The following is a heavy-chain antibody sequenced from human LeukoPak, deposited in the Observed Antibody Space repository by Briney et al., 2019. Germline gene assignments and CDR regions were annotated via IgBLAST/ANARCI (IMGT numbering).Heavy chain of an antibody. Sequence: SCAASGFTFSRYWMSWVRQAPGQGLEWMGWSSAYNGNTNYAQKLQGRVTMTTDTSTSTAYMELRSLRSDDTAVYYCARGGNSGWRTPNDDYWGQGTLVTVSS. D-gene: IGHD6-19*01. CDR2: SSAYNGNT. CDR1: GFTFSRYW. J-gene: IGHJ4*02. CDR3: ARGGNSGWRTPNDDY. V-gene: IGHV1-18*01.